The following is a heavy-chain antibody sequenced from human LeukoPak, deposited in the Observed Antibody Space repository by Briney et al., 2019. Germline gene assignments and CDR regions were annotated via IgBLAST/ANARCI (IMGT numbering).Heavy chain of an antibody. CDR1: GFTFSTYW. Sequence: GGSLGLSCAASGFTFSTYWMHWVRQAPGKGLVWVSRFNSDGRNTYYADSVKGRFTISRDNAKNTLYLQMNSLRAEDTAVYYCARGRYYLGSWGQGTLVTVSS. J-gene: IGHJ4*02. D-gene: IGHD4-17*01. V-gene: IGHV3-74*01. CDR2: FNSDGRNT. CDR3: ARGRYYLGS.